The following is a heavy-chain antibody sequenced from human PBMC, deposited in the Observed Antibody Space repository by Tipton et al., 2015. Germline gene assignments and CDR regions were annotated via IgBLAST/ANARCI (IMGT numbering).Heavy chain of an antibody. CDR2: ISSSGNLI. CDR1: GFTFSDYY. V-gene: IGHV3-11*01. D-gene: IGHD3-9*01. CDR3: ARDLVYYAILTGYYKKGEGQRDSGGMDV. Sequence: SLRLSCAASGFTFSDYYMNWIRQAPGKGLEWISCISSSGNLINYADSVKGRFTISRDNAQNTLYLQMNSLRAEDTAVYYCARDLVYYAILTGYYKKGEGQRDSGGMDVWGHGTTVTVSS. J-gene: IGHJ6*02.